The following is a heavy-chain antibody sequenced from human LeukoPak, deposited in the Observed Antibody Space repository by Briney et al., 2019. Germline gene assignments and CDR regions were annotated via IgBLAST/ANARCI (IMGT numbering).Heavy chain of an antibody. D-gene: IGHD2-15*01. CDR3: ARQFCSGGSCYPGDFFDY. Sequence: GGSLRLSCAASGFRFTYYGMNWVRQAPGKGLEWVSYISSSSTTIYYADSVKGRFTISRDNAENSLYLQMNSLRAEDTAVYYCARQFCSGGSCYPGDFFDYRGQGTLVTVSS. CDR1: GFRFTYYG. J-gene: IGHJ4*02. CDR2: ISSSSTTI. V-gene: IGHV3-48*04.